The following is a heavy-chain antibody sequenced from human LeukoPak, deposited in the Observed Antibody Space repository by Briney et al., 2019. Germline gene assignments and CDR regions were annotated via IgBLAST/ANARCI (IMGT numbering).Heavy chain of an antibody. J-gene: IGHJ6*03. V-gene: IGHV3-53*01. D-gene: IGHD6-13*01. Sequence: PGGSLRLSCAASGFTVSSNYMSWVRQAPGKGLEWVSVIYSGGSTYYADSVKGRFTISRDNSKNMPYLQMNSLRAEDTAVYYCATAAAPYYYYYMDVWGKGTTVTVSS. CDR3: ATAAAPYYYYYMDV. CDR2: IYSGGST. CDR1: GFTVSSNY.